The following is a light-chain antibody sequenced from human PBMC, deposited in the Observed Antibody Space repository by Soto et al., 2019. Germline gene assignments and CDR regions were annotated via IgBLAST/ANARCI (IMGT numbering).Light chain of an antibody. J-gene: IGKJ1*01. CDR2: AAS. CDR3: QQSYITPWT. V-gene: IGKV1-39*01. Sequence: DVQMTQSPSSLSASVGDRVTITCRASQSITYYLNWYRQRPGNAPKVLISAASSLQSGVPSRFSGSGSGTDFTLTISSLQPEDFATYYCQQSYITPWTFGQGTKVEIK. CDR1: QSITYY.